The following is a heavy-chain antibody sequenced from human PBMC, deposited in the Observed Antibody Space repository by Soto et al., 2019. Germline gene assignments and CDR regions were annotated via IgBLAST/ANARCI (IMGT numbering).Heavy chain of an antibody. CDR2: ISGSGGST. CDR3: AKDRVVTMIAPDAFDI. V-gene: IGHV3-23*01. J-gene: IGHJ3*02. Sequence: PGGSLRLSCAASGFTFSSYAMSWVRQAPGKGLEWVSAISGSGGSTYYADSVKGRFTISRDNSKNTLYLQMNSLRAEDTAVYYCAKDRVVTMIAPDAFDIWGQGTMVTVSS. D-gene: IGHD3-22*01. CDR1: GFTFSSYA.